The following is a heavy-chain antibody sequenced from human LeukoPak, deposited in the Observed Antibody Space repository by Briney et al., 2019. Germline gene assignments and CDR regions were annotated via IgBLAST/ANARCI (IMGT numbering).Heavy chain of an antibody. Sequence: PSETLSLTRAVSGGSISSYYWSWIRQPPGKGLEWIGYIYYSGSTNYNPSLKSRVTISVDTSKNQFSLKLSSVTAADTAVYYCARARPGDDYVWGSYRDMYYFDYWGQGTLVTVSS. CDR3: ARARPGDDYVWGSYRDMYYFDY. CDR1: GGSISSYY. D-gene: IGHD3-16*02. CDR2: IYYSGST. J-gene: IGHJ4*02. V-gene: IGHV4-59*01.